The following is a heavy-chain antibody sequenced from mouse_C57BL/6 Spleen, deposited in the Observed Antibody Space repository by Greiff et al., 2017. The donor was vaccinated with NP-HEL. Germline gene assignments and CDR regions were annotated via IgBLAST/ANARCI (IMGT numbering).Heavy chain of an antibody. J-gene: IGHJ2*01. CDR1: GYTFTSYW. D-gene: IGHD2-1*01. V-gene: IGHV1-64*01. CDR2: IHPNSGST. Sequence: QVQLQQPGAELVKPGASVKLSCKASGYTFTSYWMHWVKQRPGQGLEWIGMIHPNSGSTNYNEKFKSKATLTVDKSSSTAYMQLSSLTSEDSAVYYCARSPDLLWYLDYWGQGTTLTVSS. CDR3: ARSPDLLWYLDY.